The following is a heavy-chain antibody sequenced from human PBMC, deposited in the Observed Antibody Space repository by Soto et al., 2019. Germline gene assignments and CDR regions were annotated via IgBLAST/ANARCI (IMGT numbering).Heavy chain of an antibody. Sequence: ASETLSLTCTVSGGSISSYYWSWIRQPPGKGLEWIGYIYYSGSTNYNPSLKSRVTITVDTSKNQFSLKLSSVTAADTAVYYCARVWGYYDILTGPLWGQGTLVTVSS. CDR2: IYYSGST. D-gene: IGHD3-9*01. V-gene: IGHV4-59*01. CDR3: ARVWGYYDILTGPL. J-gene: IGHJ4*02. CDR1: GGSISSYY.